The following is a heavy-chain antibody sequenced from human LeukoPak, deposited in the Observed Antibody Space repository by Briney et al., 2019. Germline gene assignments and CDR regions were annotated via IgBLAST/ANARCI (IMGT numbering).Heavy chain of an antibody. J-gene: IGHJ5*02. CDR3: AKERIRYSLFDP. CDR2: ISGSGGST. V-gene: IGHV3-23*01. CDR1: GFTFSSYG. D-gene: IGHD4-11*01. Sequence: GGTLRLSCAASGFTFSSYGMSWVRQAPGKGLEWVSAISGSGGSTYYADSVKGRFTISRDNSKNTLYLQMNSLRAEDTAVYYCAKERIRYSLFDPWGQGTLVTVSS.